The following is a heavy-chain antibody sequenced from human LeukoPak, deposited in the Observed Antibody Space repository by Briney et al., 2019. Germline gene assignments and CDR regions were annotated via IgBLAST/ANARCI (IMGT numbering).Heavy chain of an antibody. CDR1: GFTFSSHA. D-gene: IGHD2-15*01. J-gene: IGHJ6*03. Sequence: GGSLRLSCGASGFTFSSHAMNWVRQAPGKGLEWVSSISSSSSYIYYADSVKGRFTISRDNAKNSLYLQMNSLRAEDTAVHYCASPPVGGGPNNHYYYMDVWGKGTTVTISS. V-gene: IGHV3-21*01. CDR3: ASPPVGGGPNNHYYYMDV. CDR2: ISSSSSYI.